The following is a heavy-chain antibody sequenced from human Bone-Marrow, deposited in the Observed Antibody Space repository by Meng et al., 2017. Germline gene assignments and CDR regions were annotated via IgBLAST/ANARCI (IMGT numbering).Heavy chain of an antibody. D-gene: IGHD2/OR15-2a*01. CDR1: GFTSSDYY. V-gene: IGHV3-11*04. Sequence: GESPMTSCAASGFTSSDYYMTWIRQAPGKGLEWLSYISSSGSTIYYPDSVKGRFTISRDNAKNSLYLQMNSLRVEDTAVSVCARPDRRCINRLGEYFFDYWGQGALVTVSS. CDR2: ISSSGSTI. J-gene: IGHJ4*02. CDR3: ARPDRRCINRLGEYFFDY.